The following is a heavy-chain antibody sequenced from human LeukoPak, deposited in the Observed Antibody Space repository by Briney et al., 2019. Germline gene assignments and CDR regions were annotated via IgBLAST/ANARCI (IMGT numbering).Heavy chain of an antibody. J-gene: IGHJ4*02. CDR1: SGSINSYY. Sequence: SETLSLTCTVSSGSINSYYWGWVRQTPGKGLEWIGRIYTTGATQYNPSLKSRVTMSIDTSPNPFSLNLRSMTAADPAVYYCGRQGYTAAYYFLDFWSQGTLVAVS. V-gene: IGHV4-4*07. D-gene: IGHD2-2*02. CDR2: IYTTGAT. CDR3: GRQGYTAAYYFLDF.